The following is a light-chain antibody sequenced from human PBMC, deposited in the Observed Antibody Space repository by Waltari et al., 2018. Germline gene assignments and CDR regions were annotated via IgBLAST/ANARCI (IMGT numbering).Light chain of an antibody. CDR3: QQYYIAPHT. V-gene: IGKV4-1*01. J-gene: IGKJ4*01. CDR1: QSVLYSPNNKNY. CDR2: WAS. Sequence: DIEMTQSPDSLAVSLGERATINCKSSQSVLYSPNNKNYLAWYQHKPGQPPKLLIYWASTRESGVPERFSGSGSGTDFTLTISSLQADDVAVYYCQQYYIAPHTFGGGTKVEVK.